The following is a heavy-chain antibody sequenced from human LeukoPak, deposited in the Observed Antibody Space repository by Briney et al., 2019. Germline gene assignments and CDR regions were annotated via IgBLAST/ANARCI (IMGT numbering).Heavy chain of an antibody. Sequence: GGSLRLSCAASGFIVSSNHMSWVRQAPGKGLEWVSIIYSGADTYYADSVKGRFTVSRDNSKNTVYLQMNGLRAEDTAVYYCARGAAGGSGGIDYWGQGTLVTVSS. CDR3: ARGAAGGSGGIDY. D-gene: IGHD6-13*01. V-gene: IGHV3-53*01. CDR1: GFIVSSNH. J-gene: IGHJ4*02. CDR2: IYSGADT.